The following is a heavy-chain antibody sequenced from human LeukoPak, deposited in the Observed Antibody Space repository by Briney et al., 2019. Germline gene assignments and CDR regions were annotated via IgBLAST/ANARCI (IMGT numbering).Heavy chain of an antibody. V-gene: IGHV3-66*01. CDR3: ASRYYDILTGYCDY. Sequence: PGRSLRLSCAASGFTFSSYGMHWVRQAPGKGLEWVSVIYSGGSTYYADSVKGRFTISRDNSKNTLYLQMNSLRAEDTAVYYCASRYYDILTGYCDYWGQGTLVTVSS. J-gene: IGHJ4*02. CDR1: GFTFSSYG. D-gene: IGHD3-9*01. CDR2: IYSGGST.